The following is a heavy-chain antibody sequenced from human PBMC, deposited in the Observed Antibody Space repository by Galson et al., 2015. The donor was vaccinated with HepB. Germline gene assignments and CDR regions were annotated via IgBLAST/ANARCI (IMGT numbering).Heavy chain of an antibody. J-gene: IGHJ1*01. D-gene: IGHD2-21*01. V-gene: IGHV4-34*01. CDR2: VNRGGSA. CDR1: SGSFTNYD. CDR3: VAGPFGPRFQFWYSPVYLQH. Sequence: SETLSLTCGVSSGSFTNYDWNWVRQAPGKGPAWIGEVNRGGSANVNPSLQSRVTIPRDTSKSQFSLRLSSITAADTAMYYCVAGPFGPRFQFWYSPVYLQHWGRGTQVIVSS.